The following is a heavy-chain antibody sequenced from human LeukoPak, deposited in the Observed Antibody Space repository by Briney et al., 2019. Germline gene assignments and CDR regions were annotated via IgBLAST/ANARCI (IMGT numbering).Heavy chain of an antibody. CDR1: GGSISSGGYY. Sequence: KASETLSLTCTVSGGSISSGGYYWSWIRQPPGKGLEWIGYIYHSGSTYYNPSLKSRVTISVDRSKNQFSLKLSSVTAADTAVYYCARAGVVPAALPWYWGQGTLVTVSS. D-gene: IGHD2-2*01. V-gene: IGHV4-30-2*01. CDR3: ARAGVVPAALPWY. J-gene: IGHJ4*02. CDR2: IYHSGST.